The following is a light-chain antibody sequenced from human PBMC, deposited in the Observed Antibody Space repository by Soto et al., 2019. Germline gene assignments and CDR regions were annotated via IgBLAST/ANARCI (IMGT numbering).Light chain of an antibody. J-gene: IGKJ1*01. CDR2: GAS. Sequence: EIVLTQSPGTLSLSPGERATLSCRASQSVSSSYLGWYQQRPGQAPRLLIYGASSRATGIPDRFRGSWSGTDFTLTISRLEPEDFAVYYCQHYGSSPTTFGQGTKVEVK. V-gene: IGKV3-20*01. CDR3: QHYGSSPTT. CDR1: QSVSSSY.